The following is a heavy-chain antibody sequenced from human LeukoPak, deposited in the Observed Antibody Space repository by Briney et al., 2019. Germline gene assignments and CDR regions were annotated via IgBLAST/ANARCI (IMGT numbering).Heavy chain of an antibody. CDR3: ARDSWPGSSGWYGAFDI. J-gene: IGHJ3*02. D-gene: IGHD6-19*01. CDR1: GYTFTSYG. Sequence: GASVKVSCKASGYTFTSYGISWVRQAPGQGLEWMGWISAYNGNTNYAQKLQGRVTMTTDTSTSTVYMELRSLRSDDTAVYYCARDSWPGSSGWYGAFDIWGQGTMVTVSS. CDR2: ISAYNGNT. V-gene: IGHV1-18*01.